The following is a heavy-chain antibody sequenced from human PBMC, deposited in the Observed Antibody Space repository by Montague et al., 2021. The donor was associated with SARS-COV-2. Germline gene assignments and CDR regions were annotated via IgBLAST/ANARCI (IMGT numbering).Heavy chain of an antibody. V-gene: IGHV4-39*01. CDR2: KYYSGST. Sequence: SETLSLTGTGAGASISRRSYYWGWIRQPPGKGLEWIGFKYYSGSTYYNPTRKRRGTRSGDTSKNQFSLKLSSVTAAGTAVYYCATLPSSITIFGVVQGYYFDDWGQGTLVTVSS. J-gene: IGHJ4*02. D-gene: IGHD3-3*01. CDR3: ATLPSSITIFGVVQGYYFDD. CDR1: GASISRRSYY.